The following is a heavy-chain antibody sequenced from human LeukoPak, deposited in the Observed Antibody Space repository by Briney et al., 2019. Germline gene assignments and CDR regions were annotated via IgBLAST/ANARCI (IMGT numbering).Heavy chain of an antibody. CDR1: GFTFSNAW. D-gene: IGHD6-19*01. CDR3: TRGAVAGRGGY. J-gene: IGHJ4*02. Sequence: GGSLRLSRAASGFTFSNAWMSWVRQARGKGLEWVGRIKSKTDGGTTDYAAPVKGRFTISRDDSKNTLYLQMNSLKTEDTAVYYCTRGAVAGRGGYWGQGTLVTVSS. V-gene: IGHV3-15*01. CDR2: IKSKTDGGTT.